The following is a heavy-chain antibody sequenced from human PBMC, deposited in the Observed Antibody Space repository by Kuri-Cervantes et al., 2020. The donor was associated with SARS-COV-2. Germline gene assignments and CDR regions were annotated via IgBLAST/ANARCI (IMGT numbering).Heavy chain of an antibody. J-gene: IGHJ6*02. CDR2: ISHDGRDT. CDR3: AKPGSLRGIIREDQYGLDV. V-gene: IGHV3-30*18. Sequence: GESLKISCVASEFNFRYYGMYWVRQAPGKGLGWLAVISHDGRDTYHGDSVKGRFTISRDNSKNTLYLQMNSLRPEDTAVYYCAKPGSLRGIIREDQYGLDVWGQGTTVTVSS. CDR1: EFNFRYYG. D-gene: IGHD3-10*01.